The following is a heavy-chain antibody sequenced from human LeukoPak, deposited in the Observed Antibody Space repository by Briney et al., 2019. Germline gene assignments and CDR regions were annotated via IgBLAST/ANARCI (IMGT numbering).Heavy chain of an antibody. D-gene: IGHD2-2*01. V-gene: IGHV1-18*01. CDR1: GYTFSSYG. CDR3: ARDCSSTSCYDPELLGYYYMDV. Sequence: ASVKVSCKASGYTFSSYGITWVRQAPGKGLEWIGWISDYNGNTNYAQNLQGRVTMTTDTSTSTAYMELRSLTSDDTAVYYCARDCSSTSCYDPELLGYYYMDVWGKGTTVTVSS. CDR2: ISDYNGNT. J-gene: IGHJ6*03.